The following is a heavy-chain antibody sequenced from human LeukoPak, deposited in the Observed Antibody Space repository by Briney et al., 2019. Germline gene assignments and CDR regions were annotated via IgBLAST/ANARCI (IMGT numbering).Heavy chain of an antibody. CDR2: IKQDGSEK. J-gene: IGHJ4*02. Sequence: GGSLRLSCAASGFTFSSYWMSWVRQAPGKGLEWVANIKQDGSEKYYVDSVKGRFTISGDNAKNSLYLQMNSLRAEDTAVYYCARAMRDYGDFEGPFDYWGQGTLVTVSS. CDR3: ARAMRDYGDFEGPFDY. CDR1: GFTFSSYW. V-gene: IGHV3-7*01. D-gene: IGHD4-17*01.